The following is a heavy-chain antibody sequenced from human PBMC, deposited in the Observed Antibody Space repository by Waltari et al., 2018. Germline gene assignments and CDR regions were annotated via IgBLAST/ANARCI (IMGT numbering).Heavy chain of an antibody. CDR2: IHGSGRS. CDR3: ARDRGRGLYLDS. CDR1: GDSIRGSYW. D-gene: IGHD1-26*01. V-gene: IGHV4-4*02. J-gene: IGHJ4*02. Sequence: QVQLQESGPGLVKPSGPLSVTCAVSGDSIRGSYWWSWVRQPPGKGLEWIGQIHGSGRSNYNPSLESRLTVSMDTSSNHFSLTVTSATAADTAIYYCARDRGRGLYLDSWGQGTLVTVSP.